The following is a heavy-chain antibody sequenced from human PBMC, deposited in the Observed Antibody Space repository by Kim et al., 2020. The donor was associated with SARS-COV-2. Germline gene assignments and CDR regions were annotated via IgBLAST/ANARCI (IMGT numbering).Heavy chain of an antibody. CDR2: IRSKAYGGTT. J-gene: IGHJ4*02. D-gene: IGHD3-22*01. CDR3: TRDQIDMIDYLNSDY. V-gene: IGHV3-49*03. Sequence: GGSLRLSCTASGFTFGDYAMSWFRQAPGKGLEWVGFIRSKAYGGTTEYAASVKGRFTISRDDSKSIAYLQMNSLKTEDTAVYYCTRDQIDMIDYLNSDYWGQGTLVTVSS. CDR1: GFTFGDYA.